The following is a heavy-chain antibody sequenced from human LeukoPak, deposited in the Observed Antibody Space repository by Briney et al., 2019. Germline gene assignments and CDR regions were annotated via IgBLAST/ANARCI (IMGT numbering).Heavy chain of an antibody. V-gene: IGHV3-23*01. D-gene: IGHD2-21*02. CDR2: MSNSGGST. J-gene: IGHJ4*02. Sequence: PGGSLRLSCAASGFTFSSYAMNWVRQAPGKGLEWVSAMSNSGGSTYYADSVKGRFTISRDISKNTLYLQMNSLRAEDTAVYYCAKDQGDSIDYWGQGTLVTVSS. CDR1: GFTFSSYA. CDR3: AKDQGDSIDY.